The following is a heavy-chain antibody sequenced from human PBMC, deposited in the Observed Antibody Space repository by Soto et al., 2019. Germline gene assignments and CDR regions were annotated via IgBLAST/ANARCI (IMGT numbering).Heavy chain of an antibody. V-gene: IGHV4-31*03. CDR3: ARDLNYGDSNWFDP. CDR1: GGSISSGGYY. D-gene: IGHD4-17*01. Sequence: PSETLSLTCTVPGGSISSGGYYWSWIRQHPGKGLEWIGYIYYSGSTYYNPSLKSRVTISVDTSKNQFSLKLSSVTAADTAVYYCARDLNYGDSNWFDPWGQGTLVTVSS. CDR2: IYYSGST. J-gene: IGHJ5*02.